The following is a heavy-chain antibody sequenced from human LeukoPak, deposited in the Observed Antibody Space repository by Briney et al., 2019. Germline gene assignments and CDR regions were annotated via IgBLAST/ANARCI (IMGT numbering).Heavy chain of an antibody. CDR3: ARARYSYTGVVDY. V-gene: IGHV3-74*01. Sequence: GGSLRLSCAASGFTVSDYWMHWVRQAPGKGLVWVSRINTDGSSTSYADSVKGRFTISRDNAKNTLYLKMNSLRAEDTAVYYCARARYSYTGVVDYWGQGTLVTVSS. D-gene: IGHD5-18*01. CDR2: INTDGSST. CDR1: GFTVSDYW. J-gene: IGHJ4*02.